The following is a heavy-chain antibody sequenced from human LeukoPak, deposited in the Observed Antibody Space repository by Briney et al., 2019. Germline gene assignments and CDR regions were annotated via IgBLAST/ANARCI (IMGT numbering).Heavy chain of an antibody. CDR1: GFMFGDYA. D-gene: IGHD3-9*01. V-gene: IGHV3-9*01. Sequence: GGSLRLSCVPSGFMFGDYAMHWVRHVPGKGLEWVSGLSWRSNSIFYADSVKGRFTISRDNAKNSLFLQMNSLRPEDTAVYYCAKASHHDILIGLGDYVSFWGRGNRVSVPS. J-gene: IGHJ4*02. CDR2: LSWRSNSI. CDR3: AKASHHDILIGLGDYVSF.